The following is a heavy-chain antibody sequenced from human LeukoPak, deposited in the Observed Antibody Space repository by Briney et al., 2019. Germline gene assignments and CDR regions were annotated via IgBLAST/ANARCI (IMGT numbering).Heavy chain of an antibody. Sequence: SETLSLTCTVSGGSISSSSYYWGWIRQPPGKGLEWIGSIYYSGSTYYNPSLKSRATISVDTSKNQFSLKLSSVTAADTAVYYCARNGDIAARSNWFDPWGQGTLVTVSS. D-gene: IGHD6-6*01. CDR2: IYYSGST. J-gene: IGHJ5*02. CDR1: GGSISSSSYY. V-gene: IGHV4-39*07. CDR3: ARNGDIAARSNWFDP.